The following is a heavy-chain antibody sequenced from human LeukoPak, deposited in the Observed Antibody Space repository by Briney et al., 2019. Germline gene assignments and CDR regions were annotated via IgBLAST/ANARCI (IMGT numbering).Heavy chain of an antibody. D-gene: IGHD2-15*01. CDR1: GGSISSYY. Sequence: TLSLTCTVSGGSISSYYWSWIRQPPGKGLEWIGYIYYSGSTNYNPSLKSRVTISVETSKNQFSLKLSSVTAADTAVYYCARRYCSGGSCPFDYWGQGTLVTVSS. V-gene: IGHV4-59*01. J-gene: IGHJ4*02. CDR3: ARRYCSGGSCPFDY. CDR2: IYYSGST.